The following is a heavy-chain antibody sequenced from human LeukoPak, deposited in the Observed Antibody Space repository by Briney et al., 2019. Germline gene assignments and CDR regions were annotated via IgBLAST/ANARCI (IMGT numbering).Heavy chain of an antibody. CDR2: IYHSGST. Sequence: PSETLSLTCTVSGGSISSSNHYWGWIRQPPGKGLEWIGSIYHSGSTYYNPSLKSRVTISVDTSKNQFSLNLRSVTAADTAVYYCARGRGAAAGTFPYYYYGMDVWGQGTTVTVSS. CDR3: ARGRGAAAGTFPYYYYGMDV. V-gene: IGHV4-39*01. D-gene: IGHD6-13*01. CDR1: GGSISSSNHY. J-gene: IGHJ6*02.